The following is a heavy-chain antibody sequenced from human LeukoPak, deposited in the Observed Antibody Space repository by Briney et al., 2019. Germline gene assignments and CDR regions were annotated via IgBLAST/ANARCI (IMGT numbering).Heavy chain of an antibody. Sequence: PGGSLRLSCAASGFTFSSYAVHWVRQAPGKGLEWVAVISYDGSNKYYADSVKGRFTISRDNSKNTLYLQMNSLRAEDTAVYYCARGNYYYGSGSYLSRYYWGQGTLVTVSS. CDR2: ISYDGSNK. J-gene: IGHJ4*02. CDR3: ARGNYYYGSGSYLSRYY. D-gene: IGHD3-10*01. V-gene: IGHV3-30*04. CDR1: GFTFSSYA.